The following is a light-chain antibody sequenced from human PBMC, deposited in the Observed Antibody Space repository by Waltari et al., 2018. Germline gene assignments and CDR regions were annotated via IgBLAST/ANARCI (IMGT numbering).Light chain of an antibody. V-gene: IGLV3-21*04. CDR3: QVWDSSSARVV. CDR1: TIETTS. CDR2: YDT. J-gene: IGLJ2*01. Sequence: SYLLTQPPSVSVAPGKTATFTCGVDTIETTSPPWYQQKPGQAPVLVISYDTDRPSGIPERFTGSNSGNTATLTISRVEAGDEADYWCQVWDSSSARVVFGGGTKLTV.